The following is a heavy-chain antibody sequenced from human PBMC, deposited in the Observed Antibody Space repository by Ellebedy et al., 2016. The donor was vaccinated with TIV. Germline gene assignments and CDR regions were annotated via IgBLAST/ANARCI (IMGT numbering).Heavy chain of an antibody. CDR1: GFTLSTSW. Sequence: GESLMISCAASGFTLSTSWMHLVRQAPGKGLMGVSRINSNGDGSNTRYADSVKGRFTISRDNAKPTLYLQMNSLRVEDTALYFCATALREVDGNDYGMDVWGQGTTVTVSS. CDR2: INSNGDGSNT. V-gene: IGHV3-74*01. J-gene: IGHJ6*02. D-gene: IGHD5-12*01. CDR3: ATALREVDGNDYGMDV.